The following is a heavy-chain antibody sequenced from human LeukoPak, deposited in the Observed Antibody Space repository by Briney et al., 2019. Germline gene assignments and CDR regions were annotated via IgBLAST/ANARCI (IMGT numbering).Heavy chain of an antibody. J-gene: IGHJ5*02. D-gene: IGHD3-3*01. CDR3: ARDSYDFWSGYYRNWFDP. V-gene: IGHV1-2*02. CDR2: INPNSGGT. Sequence: ASVKVSCKASGYTFTGYYMHWVRQAPGQGLEWMGWINPNSGGTNYAQKSQGRVTMTRDTSISTAYMGLSRLRSDDTAVYYCARDSYDFWSGYYRNWFDPWGQGTLVTVSS. CDR1: GYTFTGYY.